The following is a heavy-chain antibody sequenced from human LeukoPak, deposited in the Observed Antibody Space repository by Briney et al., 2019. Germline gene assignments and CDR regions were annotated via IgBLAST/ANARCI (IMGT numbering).Heavy chain of an antibody. V-gene: IGHV3-48*04. CDR3: ARLKRRPAYFDY. Sequence: GGSLRLSCAASGFTFSSYSMNWVRQAPGKGLEYISYIGSSGEIMYYGDSVKGRFTISRDNTKNSLYLQLSSLRAEDTAVYYCARLKRRPAYFDYWGQGTLVTVSS. CDR2: IGSSGEIM. J-gene: IGHJ4*02. CDR1: GFTFSSYS.